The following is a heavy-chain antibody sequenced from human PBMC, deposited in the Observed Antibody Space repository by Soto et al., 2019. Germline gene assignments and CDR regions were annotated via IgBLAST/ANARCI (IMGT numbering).Heavy chain of an antibody. J-gene: IGHJ3*02. V-gene: IGHV4-59*08. D-gene: IGHD6-13*01. Sequence: SETLSLTCTVSGGSISSYYWSWILQPPGKGLEWIGYIYYSGSTNYNPSLKSRVTISVDTSKNQFSLKLSSVTAADTAVYYCARAAAGVFDAFDIWGQGTMVTVSS. CDR2: IYYSGST. CDR1: GGSISSYY. CDR3: ARAAAGVFDAFDI.